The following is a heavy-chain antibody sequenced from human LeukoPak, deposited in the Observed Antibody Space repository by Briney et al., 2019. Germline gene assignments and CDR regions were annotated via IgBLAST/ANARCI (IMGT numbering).Heavy chain of an antibody. Sequence: TGGSLRLSCADSGFTLSSYWMHWVRQAPGKGLVWVSRINSDGSSTSYADSVKGRFTISRDNAKNTLYLQMNSLRAEDTAVYYCARDLAVGGTWFDPWGQGTLVTVSS. CDR1: GFTLSSYW. J-gene: IGHJ5*02. CDR2: INSDGSST. D-gene: IGHD6-19*01. CDR3: ARDLAVGGTWFDP. V-gene: IGHV3-74*01.